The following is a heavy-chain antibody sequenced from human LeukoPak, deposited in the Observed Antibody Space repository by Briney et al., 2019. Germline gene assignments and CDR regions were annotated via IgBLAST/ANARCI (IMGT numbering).Heavy chain of an antibody. J-gene: IGHJ4*02. CDR1: GFTFSSYA. CDR3: AKAEALVRAGFDY. D-gene: IGHD6-19*01. V-gene: IGHV3-23*01. Sequence: GGSLRLSCAASGFTFSSYAMSWVRQAPGKGLEWVSAISGSGGSTFYADSVKGRFTISRNNSKNTLYLQMNSLRAEDTAVYYCAKAEALVRAGFDYWGQGTLVTVSS. CDR2: ISGSGGST.